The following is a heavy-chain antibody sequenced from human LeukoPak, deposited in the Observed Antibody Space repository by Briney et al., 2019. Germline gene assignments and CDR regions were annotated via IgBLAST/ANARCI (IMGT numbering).Heavy chain of an antibody. D-gene: IGHD2-2*01. CDR3: ASYCSSTSCSGYYGMDV. CDR1: GFTFSSYE. V-gene: IGHV3-48*03. Sequence: PGGSLRLSCAASGFTFSSYEMNWVRQAPGKGLEWVSYISSSGSTIYYADSVEGRFTISRDNAKNSLYLQMNSLRAEDTAVYYCASYCSSTSCSGYYGMDVWGKGTTVTVSS. CDR2: ISSSGSTI. J-gene: IGHJ6*04.